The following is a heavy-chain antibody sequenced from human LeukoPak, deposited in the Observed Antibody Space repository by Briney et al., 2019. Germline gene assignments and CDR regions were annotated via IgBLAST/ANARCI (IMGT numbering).Heavy chain of an antibody. J-gene: IGHJ4*02. CDR1: GFTFSDYW. D-gene: IGHD6-13*01. Sequence: GGSLRLSCAASGFTFSDYWMSWVRQAPGKGLEWVANIKKDGSEKYYVDSVKGRFTISRDNAKNSLYVQMNGLRVEDTAEYYCARGGRYSSAWYGGAFEYWGQGVLVTVSS. V-gene: IGHV3-7*01. CDR2: IKKDGSEK. CDR3: ARGGRYSSAWYGGAFEY.